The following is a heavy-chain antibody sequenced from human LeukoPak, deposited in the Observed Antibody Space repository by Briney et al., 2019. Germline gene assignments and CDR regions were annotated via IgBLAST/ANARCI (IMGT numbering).Heavy chain of an antibody. CDR3: ARGPRPPYYFDY. CDR2: IIPIFGTA. Sequence: ASVKVSCKASGGTFSSYAISWVRQAPGQGLEWMGGIIPIFGTANYAQKFQGRVTMTRNTSISTAYMELSSLRSEDTAVYYCARGPRPPYYFDYWGQGTLVTVSS. V-gene: IGHV1-69*05. J-gene: IGHJ4*02. CDR1: GGTFSSYA.